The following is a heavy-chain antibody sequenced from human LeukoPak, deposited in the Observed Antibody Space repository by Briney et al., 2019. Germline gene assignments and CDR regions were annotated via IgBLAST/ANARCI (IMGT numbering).Heavy chain of an antibody. Sequence: ASXKVSCEASGYTFTGYYMHWVRQAPGQGLEWMGRINPNSGGTNYAQKFRGRVTMTRDTSISTAYMELSRLRSDDTAVYYCARGTYYYDSSGYYSLEYWGQGTLVTVSS. J-gene: IGHJ4*02. D-gene: IGHD3-22*01. CDR1: GYTFTGYY. CDR2: INPNSGGT. CDR3: ARGTYYYDSSGYYSLEY. V-gene: IGHV1-2*06.